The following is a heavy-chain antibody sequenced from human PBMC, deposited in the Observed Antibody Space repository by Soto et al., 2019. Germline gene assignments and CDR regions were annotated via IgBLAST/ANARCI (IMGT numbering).Heavy chain of an antibody. D-gene: IGHD6-19*01. Sequence: QLQLQESGPGLVKPSETLSLICTVSGGSIGSSDHYWGWIRQPPGKGLEWIATIYYSGSTYYNPSLKSRVTISLDTSKNQFSLKLSSVTAADTAVYYCARPRQTPTMYSSGYYFDYWGLGTLVTVSS. CDR1: GGSIGSSDHY. J-gene: IGHJ4*02. CDR3: ARPRQTPTMYSSGYYFDY. V-gene: IGHV4-39*01. CDR2: IYYSGST.